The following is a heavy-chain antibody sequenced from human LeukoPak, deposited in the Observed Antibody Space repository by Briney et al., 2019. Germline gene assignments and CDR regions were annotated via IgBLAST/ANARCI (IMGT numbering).Heavy chain of an antibody. V-gene: IGHV3-7*01. CDR3: ARDAVLRRCDC. D-gene: IGHD3-16*02. Sequence: GGSLRLSCAASGCSFSTYWMSWVRQAPGKGLEWVANIKQDGSEKYYLDSVKGRFTVSRDNAKNSLYLQMNSLRAEDTAVYYCARDAVLRRCDCWGQGTLVTVSS. J-gene: IGHJ4*02. CDR2: IKQDGSEK. CDR1: GCSFSTYW.